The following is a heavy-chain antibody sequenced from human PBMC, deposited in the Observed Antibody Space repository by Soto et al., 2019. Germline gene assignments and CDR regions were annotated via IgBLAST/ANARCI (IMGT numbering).Heavy chain of an antibody. Sequence: GSLRLSCAASGFNFSDHYMNWVRQAPGKGLEWVSYISGSSRYTNFADSVKGRFTISRDNAKNSLYLQMNSLRVEDTAVYYCARHTSGWHYYDYWGQGTPVTVSS. CDR3: ARHTSGWHYYDY. CDR2: ISGSSRYT. D-gene: IGHD6-19*01. V-gene: IGHV3-11*06. J-gene: IGHJ4*02. CDR1: GFNFSDHY.